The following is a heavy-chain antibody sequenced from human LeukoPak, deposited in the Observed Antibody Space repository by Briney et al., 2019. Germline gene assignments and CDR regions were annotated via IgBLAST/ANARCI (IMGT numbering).Heavy chain of an antibody. J-gene: IGHJ4*02. CDR3: ARARRDGYNLDY. Sequence: GGSLRLSCAASGFTLSSYAMHWVRQAPGKVMEWVAIISDKGSKKYYADSVKSRFTISRDNSKNTLYLQMNSLRAEDTAVYYCARARRDGYNLDYWGQGTLVTVSS. CDR1: GFTLSSYA. CDR2: ISDKGSKK. D-gene: IGHD5-24*01. V-gene: IGHV3-30*04.